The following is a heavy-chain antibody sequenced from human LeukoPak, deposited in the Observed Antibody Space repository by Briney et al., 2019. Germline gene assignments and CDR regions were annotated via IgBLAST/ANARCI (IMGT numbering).Heavy chain of an antibody. CDR2: IYHSGST. J-gene: IGHJ4*02. Sequence: SETLSLTCTVSGYSISSGYYWGWIRQPPGKGLEWIGSIYHSGSTYYNPSLKSRVTISVDTSKNQFSLKLSSVTAADTAVYYCAKNLGGSVTMIKRGSFDYWGQGTLVTVSS. D-gene: IGHD3-22*01. CDR3: AKNLGGSVTMIKRGSFDY. V-gene: IGHV4-38-2*02. CDR1: GYSISSGYY.